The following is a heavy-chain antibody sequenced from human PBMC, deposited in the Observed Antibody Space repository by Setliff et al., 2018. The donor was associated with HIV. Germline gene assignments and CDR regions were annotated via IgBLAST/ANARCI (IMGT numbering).Heavy chain of an antibody. CDR2: IIPFFGTA. D-gene: IGHD1-7*01. Sequence: SVKVSCKASGYRFNTYGISWVRQAPGQGLEWMGGIIPFFGTALYAPKFQGRITITANESTSTAFLELSSLRSDDTGVYYCARGGTITLINYFDTWGQGTLVTVSS. V-gene: IGHV1-69*13. CDR3: ARGGTITLINYFDT. CDR1: GYRFNTYG. J-gene: IGHJ5*02.